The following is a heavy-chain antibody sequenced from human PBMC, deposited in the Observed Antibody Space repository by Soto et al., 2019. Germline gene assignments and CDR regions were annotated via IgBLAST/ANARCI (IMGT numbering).Heavy chain of an antibody. D-gene: IGHD3-10*01. V-gene: IGHV4-59*08. CDR1: GGSISSYY. Sequence: SEPMSVTCTVCGGSISSYYWSWIRQPPGKGLEWIGYIYYSGSTNYNPSLRSRVTISVDTSKNQFSLKLSSVTAADTAVYYCARLNYYGSGRYLYDAFDIWGQGTMVT. J-gene: IGHJ3*02. CDR3: ARLNYYGSGRYLYDAFDI. CDR2: IYYSGST.